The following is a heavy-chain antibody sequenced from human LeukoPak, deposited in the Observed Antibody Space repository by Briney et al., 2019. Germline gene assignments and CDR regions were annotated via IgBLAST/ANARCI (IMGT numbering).Heavy chain of an antibody. CDR3: ARGGDQLLSRNWFDP. Sequence: ASVTVSCTASGYTFTSYGISWVRQAPGQGLEWMGWISAYNGNTNYAQKLQGRVTMTTDTSTSTAYMELRSLRSDDTAVYYCARGGDQLLSRNWFDPWGQGTLVTVSS. D-gene: IGHD2-2*01. CDR1: GYTFTSYG. CDR2: ISAYNGNT. V-gene: IGHV1-18*01. J-gene: IGHJ5*02.